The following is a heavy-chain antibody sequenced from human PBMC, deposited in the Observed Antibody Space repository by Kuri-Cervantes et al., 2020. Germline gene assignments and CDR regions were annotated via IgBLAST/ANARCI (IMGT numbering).Heavy chain of an antibody. V-gene: IGHV4-38-2*01. J-gene: IGHJ4*02. Sequence: GSLRLSCAVYGYSISSGYYWGWIRQPPGKGLEWIGSIYHSGTTYYNSSLKSRVTISVDTSKNQFSLKLSSVTAADTAVYYCARHWDIAPPDYWGQGTLVTVS. CDR3: ARHWDIAPPDY. D-gene: IGHD5-12*01. CDR2: IYHSGTT. CDR1: GYSISSGYY.